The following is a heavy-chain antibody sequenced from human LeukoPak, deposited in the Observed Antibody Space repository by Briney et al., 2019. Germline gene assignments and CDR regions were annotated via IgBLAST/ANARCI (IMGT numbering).Heavy chain of an antibody. D-gene: IGHD6-13*01. CDR3: ARDRISSKTYFGMDV. J-gene: IGHJ6*02. CDR1: GFSISNYG. Sequence: GGSLRLSCAGSGFSISNYGMNWVRQAPGKGLEWLSYIRSDSSTKYYADSVEGRFTISRDNAQNSLYLQMNSLRDNDTAVYYCARDRISSKTYFGMDVWGQGTTVTVSS. CDR2: IRSDSSTK. V-gene: IGHV3-48*02.